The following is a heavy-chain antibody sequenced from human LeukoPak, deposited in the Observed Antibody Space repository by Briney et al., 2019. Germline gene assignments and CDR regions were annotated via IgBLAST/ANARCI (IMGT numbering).Heavy chain of an antibody. CDR1: GFTFSSYA. V-gene: IGHV3-30-3*01. Sequence: QSGGSLRLSCAASGFTFSSYAMHWVREAPGKGLEWVAVISYDGSNKYYADSVKGRFTISRDNTENSLYLQMTSLRAEDTAVYYCARRFDLWGQGTLVTVSS. CDR3: ARRFDL. CDR2: ISYDGSNK. J-gene: IGHJ4*02.